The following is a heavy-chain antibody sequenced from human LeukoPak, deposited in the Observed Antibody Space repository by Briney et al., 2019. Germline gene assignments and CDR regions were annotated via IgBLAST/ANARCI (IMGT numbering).Heavy chain of an antibody. CDR3: ARDTGWFDP. J-gene: IGHJ5*02. CDR1: GGSISNYY. D-gene: IGHD4-11*01. V-gene: IGHV4-59*01. CDR2: IYYSGST. Sequence: SETLSLTCTVSGGSISNYYWSWIRQPPGKGLEWIGYIYYSGSTNYNPSLKSRVTISVDTSKNQFSLKLSSVTAADTAVYYCARDTGWFDPWGQGTLVTVSS.